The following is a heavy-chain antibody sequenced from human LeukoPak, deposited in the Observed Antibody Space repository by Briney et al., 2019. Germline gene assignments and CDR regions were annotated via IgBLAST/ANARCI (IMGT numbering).Heavy chain of an antibody. J-gene: IGHJ5*02. Sequence: ASVKVSCKASGYTFTSYYMHWVRQAPGQGLEWMGIINPSGGSTSYAQKFQGRVTMTRDTSTSTVYMELSSLRSEDAAVYYCARARPKVPPITIPNWFDPWGQGTLVTVSS. CDR3: ARARPKVPPITIPNWFDP. V-gene: IGHV1-46*01. D-gene: IGHD3-9*01. CDR1: GYTFTSYY. CDR2: INPSGGST.